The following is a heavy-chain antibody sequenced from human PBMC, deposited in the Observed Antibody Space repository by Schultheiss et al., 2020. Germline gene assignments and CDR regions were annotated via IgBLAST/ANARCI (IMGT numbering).Heavy chain of an antibody. Sequence: SQTLSLTCTVSGGSISSYYWSWIRQPAGKGLEWIGRIYTSGSTNYNPSLKSRVTISVDTSKNQFSLKLSFVTAADTAVYYCAREGGSRLYGMDVWGQGTTVTVSS. CDR2: IYTSGST. CDR3: AREGGSRLYGMDV. CDR1: GGSISSYY. V-gene: IGHV4-4*07. D-gene: IGHD1-26*01. J-gene: IGHJ6*02.